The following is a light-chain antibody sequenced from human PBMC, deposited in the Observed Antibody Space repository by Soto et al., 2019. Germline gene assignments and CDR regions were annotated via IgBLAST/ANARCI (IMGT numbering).Light chain of an antibody. CDR3: SSDTSGSTRV. CDR1: SSDVGGYDY. J-gene: IGLJ2*01. CDR2: EVS. Sequence: QSALTQPASVSGSPGQSITIACTGTSSDVGGYDYVSWYQQHPGKAPKLMIYEVSNRPSGVSNRFSGSKSGNTDSLTISGLQAEDEADYYCSSDTSGSTRVFGGGTKLTVL. V-gene: IGLV2-14*01.